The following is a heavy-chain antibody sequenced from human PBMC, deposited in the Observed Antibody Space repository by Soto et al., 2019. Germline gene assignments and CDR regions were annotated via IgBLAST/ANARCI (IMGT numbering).Heavy chain of an antibody. V-gene: IGHV3-66*01. CDR1: GFTVSNNY. Sequence: EVQLVESGGGLVQPGGSMRLSCAASGFTVSNNYMRWVRQAPGKGLEWVSLIYSGGATYYADSVKGRFTISRDNSKNTLYLQMNSLTAEDTAVYYCARDGTDDWVGGQGILVTVSS. D-gene: IGHD3-9*01. CDR3: ARDGTDDWV. CDR2: IYSGGAT. J-gene: IGHJ4*02.